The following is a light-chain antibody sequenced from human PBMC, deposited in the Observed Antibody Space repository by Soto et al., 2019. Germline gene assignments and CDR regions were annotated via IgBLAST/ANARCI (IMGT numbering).Light chain of an antibody. J-gene: IGKJ1*01. V-gene: IGKV3-20*01. CDR2: EAS. CDR3: QQCGSAAPLT. CDR1: ENIYSDY. Sequence: EIVLTQSPGTLSLSPGDRATLSCRASENIYSDYVAWYQQKPVQAPRILIYEASIRATGIPDRFSGTGSGTGFTLTIGSLEREDFGIYYWQQCGSAAPLTFGQGTKV.